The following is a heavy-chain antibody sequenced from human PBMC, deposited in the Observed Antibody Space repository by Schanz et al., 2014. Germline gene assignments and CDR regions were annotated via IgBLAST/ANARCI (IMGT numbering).Heavy chain of an antibody. CDR2: IRYDASNE. CDR1: RFAFSNCG. CDR3: AKALKPYIASRNGLDV. V-gene: IGHV3-30*02. Sequence: QAQLVESGGCVVQPGGSLRLSCAASRFAFSNCGMHWVRQAPGKGPEWVAFIRYDASNEYYADSVKGRFTISRDNCKNTLYLRMNSLRPDDTAVYSCAKALKPYIASRNGLDVWGHGTTVTVSS. J-gene: IGHJ6*02. D-gene: IGHD3-16*01.